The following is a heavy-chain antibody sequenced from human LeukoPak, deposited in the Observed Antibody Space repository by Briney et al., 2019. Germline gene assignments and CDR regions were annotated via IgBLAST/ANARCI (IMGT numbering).Heavy chain of an antibody. CDR1: GGSISSGINY. J-gene: IGHJ3*02. CDR3: ARWEVRLNAFEM. V-gene: IGHV4-61*02. D-gene: IGHD3-10*01. Sequence: SETLSLTCTVSGGSISSGINYWSWIRQPAGKGLEWIVRIYPSGSTIYNPSLKSRVTISVDTSKNQFSLKLSSVTAADTAVYYCARWEVRLNAFEMWGQGTMVTVSS. CDR2: IYPSGST.